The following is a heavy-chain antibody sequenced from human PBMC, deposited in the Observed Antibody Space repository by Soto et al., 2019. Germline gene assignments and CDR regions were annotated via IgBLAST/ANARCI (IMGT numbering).Heavy chain of an antibody. J-gene: IGHJ6*02. D-gene: IGHD2-15*01. CDR2: TYYRSKWYN. Sequence: PSQTLSLPCAISGDSVSSNSAAWNWIRQSPSRGLEWLGRTYYRSKWYNDYAVSVKSRITINPDTSKNQFSLQLNSVTPEDTAVYYCAREPQGCSGGSCYSVGEYYYYGMDVWGQGTTVTVSS. CDR1: GDSVSSNSAA. CDR3: AREPQGCSGGSCYSVGEYYYYGMDV. V-gene: IGHV6-1*01.